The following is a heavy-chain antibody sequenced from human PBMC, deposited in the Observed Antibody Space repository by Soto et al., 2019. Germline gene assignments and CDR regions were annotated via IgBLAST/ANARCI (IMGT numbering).Heavy chain of an antibody. D-gene: IGHD3-16*01. Sequence: SETLSLTCTVSGGSISSNYWTWIRQHPGKGLEWIGHVYNSGSTYYNPSLKSRVTISQDTSKNQFSLKLRSVTAADTAVYYCARQGITLVWFDPWGQGTLVTVSS. V-gene: IGHV4-59*06. CDR3: ARQGITLVWFDP. J-gene: IGHJ5*02. CDR2: VYNSGST. CDR1: GGSISSNY.